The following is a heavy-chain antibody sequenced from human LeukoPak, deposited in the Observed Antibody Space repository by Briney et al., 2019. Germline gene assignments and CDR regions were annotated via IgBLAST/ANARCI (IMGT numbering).Heavy chain of an antibody. CDR3: ARGEPYYYDSSGYRGYFQH. CDR1: GGSISSGGYS. J-gene: IGHJ1*01. Sequence: SETLSLTCAVSGGSISSGGYSWSWIRQPPGKGLEWIGYIYHSGSTYYNPPLKSRVTISVDRSKNQFSLKLSSVTAADTAVYYCARGEPYYYDSSGYRGYFQHWGQGTLVTVSS. D-gene: IGHD3-22*01. V-gene: IGHV4-30-2*01. CDR2: IYHSGST.